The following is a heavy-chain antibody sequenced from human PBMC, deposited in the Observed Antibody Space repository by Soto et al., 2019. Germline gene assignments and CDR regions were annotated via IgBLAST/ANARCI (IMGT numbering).Heavy chain of an antibody. CDR2: IYYSGST. CDR3: AREVRHGVDSVWFDP. J-gene: IGHJ5*02. CDR1: GGSISSYY. D-gene: IGHD3-10*01. V-gene: IGHV4-59*01. Sequence: SETLSLTCTVSGGSISSYYRSWIRQPTGKGLEWIGYIYYSGSTNYNPSLKSRVTISVDTSKNQFSLKLSSVTAADTALYYCAREVRHGVDSVWFDPWGQGTLVTVSS.